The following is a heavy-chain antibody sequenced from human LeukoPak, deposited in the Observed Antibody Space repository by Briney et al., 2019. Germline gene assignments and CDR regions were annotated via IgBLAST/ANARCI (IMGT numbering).Heavy chain of an antibody. J-gene: IGHJ1*01. CDR2: IIPIFGTA. V-gene: IGHV1-69*06. D-gene: IGHD3-22*01. Sequence: ASVKVSCKASGGTFSSYAISWVRQAPGQGLEWMGGIIPIFGTANYAQKFQGRVTITADKSTSTAYMELSSLRSEDTAAYYCARAYYDSSGYYYPSAEYFQHWGQGTLVTVSS. CDR1: GGTFSSYA. CDR3: ARAYYDSSGYYYPSAEYFQH.